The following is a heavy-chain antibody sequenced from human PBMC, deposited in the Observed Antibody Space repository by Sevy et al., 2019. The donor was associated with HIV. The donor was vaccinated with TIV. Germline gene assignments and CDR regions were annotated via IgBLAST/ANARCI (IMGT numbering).Heavy chain of an antibody. CDR3: AGHGEYPAGPYYFDS. CDR2: VWHGGST. V-gene: IGHV4-38-2*01. D-gene: IGHD6-13*01. Sequence: SETLSLTCAVSGYSISSGYYWGWIRQPPGKGLEWIGSVWHGGSTYYNPSLKSRVTISIDTSNNDFSLTLSSVTAADTAVYYCAGHGEYPAGPYYFDSWGQGTLVTVSS. J-gene: IGHJ4*02. CDR1: GYSISSGYY.